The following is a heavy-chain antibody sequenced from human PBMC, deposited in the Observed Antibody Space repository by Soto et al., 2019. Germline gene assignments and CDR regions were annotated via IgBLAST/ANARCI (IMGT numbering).Heavy chain of an antibody. Sequence: SETLSLTCTVSGGSISSGGYYWSWIRQHPGKGLEWIGYIYYSGSTYYNPSLKSRVTISVDTSKNQFYLKLSSVTAADTAVYYCARALPWGSGAFDIWGQGTMVTVSS. D-gene: IGHD7-27*01. J-gene: IGHJ3*02. V-gene: IGHV4-31*03. CDR2: IYYSGST. CDR3: ARALPWGSGAFDI. CDR1: GGSISSGGYY.